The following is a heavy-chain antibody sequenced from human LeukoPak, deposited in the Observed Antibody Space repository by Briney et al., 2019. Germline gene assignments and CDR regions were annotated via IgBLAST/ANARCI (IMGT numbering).Heavy chain of an antibody. CDR1: GFTFSSYA. CDR2: ISGSGGST. V-gene: IGHV3-23*01. J-gene: IGHJ4*02. CDR3: AKEKAPGPYDRSGYCDY. Sequence: GGSLRLSCAASGFTFSSYAMSWVRQAPGKGLEWVSAISGSGGSTYYADSVKGRFTISRDNSKNTLYLQMNSLRAEDTAVYYCAKEKAPGPYDRSGYCDYWGQGTLVTVSS. D-gene: IGHD3-22*01.